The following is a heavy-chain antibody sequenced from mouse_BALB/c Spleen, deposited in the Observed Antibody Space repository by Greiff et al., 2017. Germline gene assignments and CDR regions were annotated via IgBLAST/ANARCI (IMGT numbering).Heavy chain of an antibody. CDR1: GFTFNTYA. J-gene: IGHJ3*01. CDR3: VRHGNYGDWFAY. V-gene: IGHV10-1*02. CDR2: IRSKSNNYAT. Sequence: EVMLVESGGGLVQPKGSLKLSCAASGFTFNTYAMNWVRQAPGKGLEWVARIRSKSNNYATYYADSVKDRFTISRDDSQSMLYLQMNNLKTEDTAMYYCVRHGNYGDWFAYWGQGTLVTVSA. D-gene: IGHD2-1*01.